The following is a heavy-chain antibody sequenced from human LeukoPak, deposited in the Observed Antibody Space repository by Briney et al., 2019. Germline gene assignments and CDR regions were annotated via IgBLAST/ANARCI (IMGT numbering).Heavy chain of an antibody. CDR3: ARGLGSGRHAFDI. V-gene: IGHV3-30*04. CDR1: GFTFSSYV. D-gene: IGHD3-10*01. Sequence: PGGSLRLSCAASGFTFSSYVMHWVRQAPGKGLEWVAIISYDGSNEYYADSVKGRFTISRDNAKNSLYLQMNSLRAEDTAVYYCARGLGSGRHAFDIWGQGTMVTVSS. CDR2: ISYDGSNE. J-gene: IGHJ3*02.